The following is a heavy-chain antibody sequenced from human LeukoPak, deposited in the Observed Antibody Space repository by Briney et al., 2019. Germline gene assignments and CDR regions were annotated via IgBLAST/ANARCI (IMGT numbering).Heavy chain of an antibody. V-gene: IGHV3-21*01. D-gene: IGHD5-12*01. CDR3: ARDKGVVATKTFDF. CDR2: ISSTSNYI. CDR1: GFTFDTYT. J-gene: IGHJ4*02. Sequence: PGGSLRLSCAASGFTFDTYTLNWIRQAPGKGLEWVSSISSTSNYIYYADSLKGRFTISRDNAKNSLYLQMNSLRAEDTAVYYCARDKGVVATKTFDFWGQGTLVTVSS.